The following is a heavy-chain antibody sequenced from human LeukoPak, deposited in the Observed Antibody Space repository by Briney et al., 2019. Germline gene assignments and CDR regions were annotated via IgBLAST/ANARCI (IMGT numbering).Heavy chain of an antibody. D-gene: IGHD6-19*01. Sequence: SETLSLTCTVSGDSISSSNYYWGWIRQPPGKGLEWIASMYYSGSTFYNPSLKSRVTISVDTSKNQFSLRLSSVTAADTAVYYCASLRSLMTLAGLDSWGQGTLVTVSS. V-gene: IGHV4-39*01. CDR1: GDSISSSNYY. J-gene: IGHJ4*02. CDR2: MYYSGST. CDR3: ASLRSLMTLAGLDS.